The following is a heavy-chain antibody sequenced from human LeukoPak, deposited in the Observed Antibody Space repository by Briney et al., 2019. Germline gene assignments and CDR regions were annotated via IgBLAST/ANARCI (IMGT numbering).Heavy chain of an antibody. J-gene: IGHJ3*02. D-gene: IGHD5-24*01. CDR2: VYPESGNT. Sequence: GSVKVSCKASAYTFTRYDIIWARQATGRRPGWRGWVYPESGNTGYAQKFQCRVTMTRNTSISTAYMELSSLRSEDAAVYYCARWLEMATILPPYAFDIWVQGTMVTVSS. CDR3: ARWLEMATILPPYAFDI. V-gene: IGHV1-8*01. CDR1: AYTFTRYD.